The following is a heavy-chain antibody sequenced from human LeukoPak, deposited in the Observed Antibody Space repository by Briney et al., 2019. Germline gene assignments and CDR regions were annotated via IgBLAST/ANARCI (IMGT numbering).Heavy chain of an antibody. CDR2: IRFDGSNK. CDR3: AKEIGDPGATPDY. Sequence: PGGSLRLSCAASGFTFNTYGMHWFRQAPGKGLEGVTFIRFDGSNKDYADSVKGRFTISRDNSKNTLYLQMHSLRPEDTAMYYCAKEIGDPGATPDYWGQGTQVTVSS. J-gene: IGHJ4*02. V-gene: IGHV3-30*02. CDR1: GFTFNTYG. D-gene: IGHD4-17*01.